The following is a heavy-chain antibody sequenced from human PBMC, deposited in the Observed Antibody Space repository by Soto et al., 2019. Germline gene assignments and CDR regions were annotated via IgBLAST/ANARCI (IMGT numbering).Heavy chain of an antibody. CDR2: ISGSGGST. CDR3: ARDARIYVGRTFDY. J-gene: IGHJ4*02. Sequence: GSLRLSCAASGFTFSSYAMSWVRQAPGKGLEWVPAISGSGGSTYYADSVKGRFTISRDNSKNTLYLQMNSLRAEDTAVYYCARDARIYVGRTFDYWGQGTLVTVSS. V-gene: IGHV3-23*01. CDR1: GFTFSSYA. D-gene: IGHD1-26*01.